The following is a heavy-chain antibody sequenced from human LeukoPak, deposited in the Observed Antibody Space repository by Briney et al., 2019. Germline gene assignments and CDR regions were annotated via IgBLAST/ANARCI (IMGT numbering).Heavy chain of an antibody. CDR2: VYYSGST. J-gene: IGHJ4*02. Sequence: PSETLSLTCTVSGDSISNYYWSWIRQPPGKGLEWIGYVYYSGSTNYNPSLKSRVTISVDTSKNQFSLRLSSVTAADTAVYYCATTTIRLGYWGQGTLVTVSS. CDR3: ATTTIRLGY. CDR1: GDSISNYY. V-gene: IGHV4-59*01. D-gene: IGHD1-26*01.